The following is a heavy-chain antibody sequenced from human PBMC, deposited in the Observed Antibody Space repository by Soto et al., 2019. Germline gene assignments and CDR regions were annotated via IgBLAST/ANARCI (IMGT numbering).Heavy chain of an antibody. Sequence: GGSLRLSCAASGFTFSSYFMHWVRQAPGKGLEWVAVIWYDGSNKYYADSVKGRFTISRDNSKNTLYLQMNSLRAEDTAVYYCARDQGQLVTIYYFDYWGQGTLVTVSS. J-gene: IGHJ4*02. CDR3: ARDQGQLVTIYYFDY. CDR1: GFTFSSYF. V-gene: IGHV3-33*01. CDR2: IWYDGSNK. D-gene: IGHD6-6*01.